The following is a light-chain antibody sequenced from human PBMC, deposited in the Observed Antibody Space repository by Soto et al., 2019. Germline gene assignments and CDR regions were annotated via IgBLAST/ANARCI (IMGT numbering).Light chain of an antibody. CDR2: EVS. V-gene: IGLV2-14*01. CDR3: SSYTSIITLV. J-gene: IGLJ1*01. CDR1: SNDIGGYNY. Sequence: QSALTQPGSVSGSPGQSISISCTGTSNDIGGYNYVSWYQQHPGKAPKLLIYEVSNRPSGVSNRFSGSKSGNTASLTISGLQAEDEADYYCSSYTSIITLVFGTGTKVTIL.